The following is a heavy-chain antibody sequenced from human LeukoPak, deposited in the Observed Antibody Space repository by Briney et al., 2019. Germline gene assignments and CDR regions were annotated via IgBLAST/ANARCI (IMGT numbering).Heavy chain of an antibody. CDR2: MNPNSGNT. V-gene: IGHV1-8*01. J-gene: IGHJ4*02. CDR1: GYTFTSCD. Sequence: ASVKVSCKASGYTFTSCDINWVRQATGHGLEWMGWMNPNSGNTGYGQSFQGRITMPRDISIGTAYMELSNLTSEDTAIYYCTRGSSGRRDNWGQGTLVTVSS. D-gene: IGHD6-19*01. CDR3: TRGSSGRRDN.